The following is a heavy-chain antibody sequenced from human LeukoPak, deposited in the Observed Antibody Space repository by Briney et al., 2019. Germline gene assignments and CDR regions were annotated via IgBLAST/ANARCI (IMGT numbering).Heavy chain of an antibody. CDR1: GFTFSSYS. V-gene: IGHV3-7*03. Sequence: GGSLRLSCAASGFTFSSYSMNWVRQAPGKGLEWVANIKQDGSEKYYVDSVKGRFTISRDNSKNTLYLQMNSLRAEDTAVYYCASGSSGYYRPGDYWGQGTLVTVSS. CDR2: IKQDGSEK. J-gene: IGHJ4*02. D-gene: IGHD3-22*01. CDR3: ASGSSGYYRPGDY.